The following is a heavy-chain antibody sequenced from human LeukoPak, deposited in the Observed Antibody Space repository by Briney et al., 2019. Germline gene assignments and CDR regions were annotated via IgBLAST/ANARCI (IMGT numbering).Heavy chain of an antibody. Sequence: PSETLSLXCTVSGGSISSGSYYWSWIRQPAGKGLEWIGRIYTSGSTYYNPSLKSRVTISVDTSKNQFSLKLSSVTAADTAVYYCAREGPMVRGPYDYWGQGTLVTVSS. CDR3: AREGPMVRGPYDY. J-gene: IGHJ4*02. CDR1: GGSISSGSYY. CDR2: IYTSGST. D-gene: IGHD3-10*01. V-gene: IGHV4-61*02.